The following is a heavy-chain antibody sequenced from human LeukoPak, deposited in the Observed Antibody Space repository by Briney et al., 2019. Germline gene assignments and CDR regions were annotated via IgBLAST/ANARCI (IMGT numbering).Heavy chain of an antibody. J-gene: IGHJ5*02. CDR3: ARDPSRYFVRPNWFDP. V-gene: IGHV4-39*07. Sequence: PSETLSLTCIVSGGSISSSSYYWGWIRQPPGKGLEWIGSIYYSGSTYYNPSLKSRVTISVDTSKNQFSLKLSSVTAADTAVYYCARDPSRYFVRPNWFDPWGQGTLVTVSS. CDR2: IYYSGST. D-gene: IGHD3-9*01. CDR1: GGSISSSSYY.